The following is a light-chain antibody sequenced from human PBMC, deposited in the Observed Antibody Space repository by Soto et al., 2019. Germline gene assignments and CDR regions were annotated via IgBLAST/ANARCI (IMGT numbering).Light chain of an antibody. Sequence: SYELTQPPSVSVAPGQTARIPCGGNNIGSKSVHWYQQKPGQAPVLVVYDDSDRPSGIPERFSGSNSGNTATLTISGVEAGDEADYFCQVWDNSSDPLYVFGTGTKVTVL. J-gene: IGLJ1*01. CDR2: DDS. V-gene: IGLV3-21*02. CDR3: QVWDNSSDPLYV. CDR1: NIGSKS.